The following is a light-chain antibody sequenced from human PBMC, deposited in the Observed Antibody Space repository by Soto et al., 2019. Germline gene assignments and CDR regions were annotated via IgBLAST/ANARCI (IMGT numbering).Light chain of an antibody. CDR1: QSVSIN. V-gene: IGKV3-15*01. J-gene: IGKJ4*01. CDR2: GAS. Sequence: EIVKTQSPATLSVSPGERATLSCRASQSVSINLAWYQQKPGQAPRLLIYGASTRATGFPARFSGSGSGTEFTLTINSLQSEDSAVYYCQQYNEWPPVTFGGGTKVDIK. CDR3: QQYNEWPPVT.